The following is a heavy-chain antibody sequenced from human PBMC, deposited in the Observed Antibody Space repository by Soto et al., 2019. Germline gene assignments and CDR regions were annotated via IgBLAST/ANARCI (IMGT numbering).Heavy chain of an antibody. CDR1: GGSVSSGSYY. CDR3: ARDTITATPADYYGMDV. D-gene: IGHD1-20*01. CDR2: IYYSGST. V-gene: IGHV4-61*01. Sequence: SETLSLTCTVSGGSVSSGSYYWSWIRQPPGKGLEWIGYIYYSGSTNYNPSLKSRVTISVDTSKNQFSLKLSSVTAADTAVYYCARDTITATPADYYGMDVWGQGTTVTVSS. J-gene: IGHJ6*02.